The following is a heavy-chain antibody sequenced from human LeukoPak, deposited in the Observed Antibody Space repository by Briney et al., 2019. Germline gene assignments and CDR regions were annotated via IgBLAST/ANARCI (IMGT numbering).Heavy chain of an antibody. V-gene: IGHV3-30-3*01. Sequence: PGRSLRLSCAASGFTFSSYAMRWVRQAPGKGLEWVAVISYDGSNKYYADSVKGRFTISRDNSKNTLYLQMNSLRAEDTAVYYCARDVWLHPDYWGQGTLVTVSS. CDR2: ISYDGSNK. CDR3: ARDVWLHPDY. CDR1: GFTFSSYA. J-gene: IGHJ4*02. D-gene: IGHD5-24*01.